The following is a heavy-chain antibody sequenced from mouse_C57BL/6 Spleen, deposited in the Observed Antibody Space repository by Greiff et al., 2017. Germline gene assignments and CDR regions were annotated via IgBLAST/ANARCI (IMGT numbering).Heavy chain of an antibody. CDR2: ISNGGGST. Sequence: DVHLVESGGGLVQPGGSLKLSCAASGFTFSDYYMYWVRQTPEKRLEWVAYISNGGGSTYYPDTVKGRFTISRDNAKNTLYLQMSRLKSEDTAMYYCARHGHYGSSYVGGYWYFDVWGTGTTVTVSS. J-gene: IGHJ1*03. V-gene: IGHV5-12*01. CDR3: ARHGHYGSSYVGGYWYFDV. CDR1: GFTFSDYY. D-gene: IGHD1-1*01.